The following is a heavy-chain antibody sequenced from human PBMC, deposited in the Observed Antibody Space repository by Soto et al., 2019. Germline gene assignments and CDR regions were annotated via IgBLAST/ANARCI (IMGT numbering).Heavy chain of an antibody. V-gene: IGHV1-18*01. CDR2: IIAYLGKA. CDR3: ARDLGVYISRWDYYYYYGMDV. Sequence: APVKVSCKASGYTFTNYGVSWVRQAPGQGLEWMGWIIAYLGKANYAQKLQGRVTITADESTSTAYMELSSLRSEDTAVYYCARDLGVYISRWDYYYYYGMDVWGQGTTVTVSS. CDR1: GYTFTNYG. D-gene: IGHD2-8*01. J-gene: IGHJ6*02.